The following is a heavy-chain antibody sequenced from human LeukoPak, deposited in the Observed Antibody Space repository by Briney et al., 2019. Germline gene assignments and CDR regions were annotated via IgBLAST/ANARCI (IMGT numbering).Heavy chain of an antibody. J-gene: IGHJ4*02. D-gene: IGHD3-22*01. CDR2: INHSGST. CDR3: ARGRERYYYDSSGYYSLGY. V-gene: IGHV4-34*01. CDR1: GGSFSGYY. Sequence: SETLSLTCAVYGGSFSGYYWSWIRQPPGRGLEWIGEINHSGSTNYNPSLKSRVTISVDTSKNQFSLKPSSVTAADTAVYYCARGRERYYYDSSGYYSLGYWGQGTLVTVSS.